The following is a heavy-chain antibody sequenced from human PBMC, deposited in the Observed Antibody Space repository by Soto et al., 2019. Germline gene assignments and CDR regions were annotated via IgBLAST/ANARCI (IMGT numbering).Heavy chain of an antibody. CDR2: INSGGGDI. D-gene: IGHD3-3*01. V-gene: IGHV3-21*06. J-gene: IGHJ4*02. CDR3: AIDRGVPIFGLVRYAYSFDS. Sequence: PGGSLRLSCAASGFTFGTYMMNWIRQAPGKGLEWVASINSGGGDIYYADSVRGRFTISRDNAKNLLNLQMNDVRTEDPAVYYCAIDRGVPIFGLVRYAYSFDSWRLTTLVTVST. CDR1: GFTFGTYM.